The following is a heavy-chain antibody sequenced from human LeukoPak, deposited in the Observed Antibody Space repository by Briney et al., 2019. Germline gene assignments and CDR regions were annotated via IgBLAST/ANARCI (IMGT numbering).Heavy chain of an antibody. V-gene: IGHV1-69*05. CDR2: IIPIFGTA. Sequence: ASVKVSCKASGGTFSSYAISWVRQAPGQGLEWMGGIIPIFGTANYAQKFQGRVTITTDESTSTAYMELGSLRSEDTAVYYCASYGVVSDSFYFDYWGQGTLVTVSS. D-gene: IGHD5-18*01. CDR3: ASYGVVSDSFYFDY. J-gene: IGHJ4*02. CDR1: GGTFSSYA.